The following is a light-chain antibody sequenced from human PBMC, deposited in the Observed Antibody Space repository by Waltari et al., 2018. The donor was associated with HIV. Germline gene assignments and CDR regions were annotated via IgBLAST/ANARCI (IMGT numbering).Light chain of an antibody. CDR2: DVS. V-gene: IGLV2-14*03. CDR1: SSDVRGYNS. Sequence: QSALTQPASVSGSPGQSITISCIGTSSDVRGYNSVFWYQQHPGKAPKLMIYDVSNRPSGVSVRFSGSKSGNTASLTISGLQAEDEADYYCSSYTNSSTLEVFGTGTKVTVL. J-gene: IGLJ1*01. CDR3: SSYTNSSTLEV.